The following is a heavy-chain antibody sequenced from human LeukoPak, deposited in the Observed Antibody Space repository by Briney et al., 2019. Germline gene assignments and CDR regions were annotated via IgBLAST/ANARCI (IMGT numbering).Heavy chain of an antibody. J-gene: IGHJ4*02. Sequence: PGGSLRLSCAASGFTFSSYAMHWVRQAPGKGLEWVAVISYDGSNKYYADSVKGRFTISRDNSKNTLYLQMNSLRAEDTAVYYCAKGRYGDYRYYFDYWGQGTLVTVSS. CDR2: ISYDGSNK. CDR3: AKGRYGDYRYYFDY. V-gene: IGHV3-30-3*01. CDR1: GFTFSSYA. D-gene: IGHD4-17*01.